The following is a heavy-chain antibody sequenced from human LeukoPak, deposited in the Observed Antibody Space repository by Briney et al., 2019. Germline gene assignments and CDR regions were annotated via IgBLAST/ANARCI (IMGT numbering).Heavy chain of an antibody. J-gene: IGHJ4*02. D-gene: IGHD3-22*01. CDR3: ARDQYDSSTNFDY. Sequence: GGSLRLSCAASGFTFSSYAMHWVRQAPGKGLEWVAVISYDGSNKYYADSVKGRFTISRDNSKNTLYLQMNSLRAEDTAVYYCARDQYDSSTNFDYWGQGTLVTVSS. CDR1: GFTFSSYA. CDR2: ISYDGSNK. V-gene: IGHV3-30-3*01.